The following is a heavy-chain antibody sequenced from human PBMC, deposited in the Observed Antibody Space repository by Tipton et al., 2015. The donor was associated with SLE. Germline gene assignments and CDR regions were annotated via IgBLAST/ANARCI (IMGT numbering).Heavy chain of an antibody. V-gene: IGHV3-23*01. J-gene: IGHJ2*01. D-gene: IGHD1-1*01. CDR2: ISGSGGST. Sequence: SLRLSCAASGFTFSSYAMSWVRQAPGKGLEWVSAISGSGGSTYYTDSVKGRFTISRDNAKNSLYLQMNSLRAEDTAVYYCARGGVRQWYFDLWGRGTLVTVSS. CDR1: GFTFSSYA. CDR3: ARGGVRQWYFDL.